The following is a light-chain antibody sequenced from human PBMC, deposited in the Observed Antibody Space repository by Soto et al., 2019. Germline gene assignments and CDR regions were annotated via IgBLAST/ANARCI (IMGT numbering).Light chain of an antibody. CDR1: QSVSSN. J-gene: IGKJ1*01. CDR3: QQYNAWPRT. CDR2: GAS. Sequence: EIVVTQSPATLSVSPGERATLSCRASQSVSSNLAWYQQKPGQAPRLLISGASTRATGIPARFSGSGSGTEFTLTITSLQSEDFAVYYCQQYNAWPRTFGQGTKVEI. V-gene: IGKV3-15*01.